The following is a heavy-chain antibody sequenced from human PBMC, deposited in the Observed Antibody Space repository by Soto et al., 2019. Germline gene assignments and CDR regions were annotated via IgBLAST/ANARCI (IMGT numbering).Heavy chain of an antibody. J-gene: IGHJ6*02. D-gene: IGHD1-26*01. CDR2: IYYRGST. V-gene: IGHV4-59*11. Sequence: SETLSLTCTVSVGSISSHYWSWVRQAPGKGLEWIGHIYYRGSTTYNPSLRSRSTISVDTSNNQFSLKLNSVTTADTAVYYCARDGREASGMDVWGQGTKVTVSS. CDR3: ARDGREASGMDV. CDR1: VGSISSHY.